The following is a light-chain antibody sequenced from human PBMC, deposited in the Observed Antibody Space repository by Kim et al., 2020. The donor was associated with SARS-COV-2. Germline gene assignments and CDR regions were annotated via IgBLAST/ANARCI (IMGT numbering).Light chain of an antibody. CDR1: QSFSDK. CDR3: QQRSNWPPYS. V-gene: IGKV3-11*01. Sequence: IVMTQSPATLSFSPGERATLSCRASQSFSDKLAWYQHKLGQAPRLLIYDASNRAIGIPDRFSGSGSGTDFTLTISSLESEDFAIYYCQQRSNWPPYSFGQGTKLEI. J-gene: IGKJ2*03. CDR2: DAS.